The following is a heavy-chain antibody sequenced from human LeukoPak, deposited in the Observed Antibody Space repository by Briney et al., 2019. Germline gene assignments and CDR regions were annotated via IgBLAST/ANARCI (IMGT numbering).Heavy chain of an antibody. CDR3: ARDRYYYDSSGQWY. D-gene: IGHD3-22*01. J-gene: IGHJ4*02. CDR2: IYHSGST. V-gene: IGHV4-38-2*02. CDR1: GYSISSGYY. Sequence: SETLSLTCTVSGYSISSGYYWAWIRRPPGKGMEGIGIIYHSGSTYYNPSLKSRVTISVDTSKNQFSLKMTSVTAADTAVDYCARDRYYYDSSGQWYWGQGTLVTFCS.